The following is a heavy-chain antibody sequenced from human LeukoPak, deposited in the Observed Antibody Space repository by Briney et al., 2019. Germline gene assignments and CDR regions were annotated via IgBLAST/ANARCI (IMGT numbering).Heavy chain of an antibody. V-gene: IGHV1-2*02. Sequence: ASVKVSCKASGYTFTGYYMHWVRQAPGQGLEWMGWINPNSGGTNYAQKFQGRVTMTRDTSISTAYMELSRLRSDDTAVYYCARGGYSSSWGNWLDPWGQGTLVTVSS. CDR1: GYTFTGYY. D-gene: IGHD6-13*01. J-gene: IGHJ5*02. CDR2: INPNSGGT. CDR3: ARGGYSSSWGNWLDP.